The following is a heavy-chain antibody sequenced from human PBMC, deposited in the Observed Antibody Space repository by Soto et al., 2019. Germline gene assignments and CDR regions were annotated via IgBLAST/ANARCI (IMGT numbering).Heavy chain of an antibody. CDR3: SRSLAIDFDS. J-gene: IGHJ4*02. Sequence: GSLRLSCSASGFNFAAYTMSWVRLTPGKGLEWVGFIRRIDYGGTTDYAASVKGRFTISRDDSRKIVYLQMSRLKIEDTAVYYCSRSLAIDFDSWGQGTLVTVSS. CDR2: IRRIDYGGTT. CDR1: GFNFAAYT. V-gene: IGHV3-49*04.